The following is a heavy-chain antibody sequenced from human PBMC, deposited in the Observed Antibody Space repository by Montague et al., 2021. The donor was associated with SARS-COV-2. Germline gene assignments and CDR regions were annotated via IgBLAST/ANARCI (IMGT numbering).Heavy chain of an antibody. Sequence: SLRLSCAASGFTFSTFAMSWVRQAPGKGLEWVSAISLSGGSTYYADSVKGRFTISRDNSKNTLFLQMNSLRAEDTAVYYCAKGGVVVVAATGLDYWGQGTLVTVSS. J-gene: IGHJ4*02. CDR1: GFTFSTFA. V-gene: IGHV3-23*01. CDR2: ISLSGGST. D-gene: IGHD2-15*01. CDR3: AKGGVVVVAATGLDY.